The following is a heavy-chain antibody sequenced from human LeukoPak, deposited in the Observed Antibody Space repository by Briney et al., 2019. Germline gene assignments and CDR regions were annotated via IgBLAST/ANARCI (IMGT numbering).Heavy chain of an antibody. D-gene: IGHD6-19*01. CDR2: IYHSGST. V-gene: IGHV4-34*01. CDR1: GGSFGGYY. Sequence: SETLSLTCAVYGGSFGGYYWSWIRQPPGKGLEWIGEIYHSGSTSYNPSLKSRVTISVDKSKNQFSLKPSSVTAADTAVYYCARDEGRSSSGWYDYWGQGTLVTVSS. CDR3: ARDEGRSSSGWYDY. J-gene: IGHJ4*02.